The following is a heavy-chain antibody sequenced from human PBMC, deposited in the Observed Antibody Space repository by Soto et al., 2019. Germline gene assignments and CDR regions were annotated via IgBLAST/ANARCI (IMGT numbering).Heavy chain of an antibody. J-gene: IGHJ6*02. V-gene: IGHV1-18*01. CDR2: ISGYNGNT. CDR1: GYTFTSYG. CDR3: ARDSWEIAAAADYYNYGMDV. Sequence: QVQLVQSGAEVKKPGASVKVSCKASGYTFTSYGISWVRQAPGQGLEWMGWISGYNGNTNYAQKLQGRVTRTTDSTTSTTYMEPRSLVSADTVMMYIARDSWEIAAAADYYNYGMDVWGHGTTVTGSS. D-gene: IGHD6-13*01.